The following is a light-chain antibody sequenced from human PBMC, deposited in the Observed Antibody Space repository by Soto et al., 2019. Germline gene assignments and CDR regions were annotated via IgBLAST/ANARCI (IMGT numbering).Light chain of an antibody. Sequence: DIVMTQSPDSLAVSLGERATINCKSSQSVLYSSNNQNSLAWYQQKPGQPPKLLIYWASTRESGVPDRFSGSGSRTDFTITISSLQAEEVAVYYCQQYYSIPRTFAPGTKVEIK. CDR2: WAS. J-gene: IGKJ1*01. V-gene: IGKV4-1*01. CDR1: QSVLYSSNNQNS. CDR3: QQYYSIPRT.